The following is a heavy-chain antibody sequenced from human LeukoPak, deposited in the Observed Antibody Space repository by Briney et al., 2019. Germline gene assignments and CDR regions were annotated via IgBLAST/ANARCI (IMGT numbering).Heavy chain of an antibody. CDR1: GFTFSSYA. V-gene: IGHV3-23*01. CDR3: AKDHYYGSGSYFDY. J-gene: IGHJ4*02. CDR2: ISISGDST. D-gene: IGHD3-10*01. Sequence: PGGSLRLSCAASGFTFSSYAMSWVRQAPEKGLGWVSGISISGDSTYYADSVKGRFTISRDNSKNTLYLQMNSLRAEDTAVYYCAKDHYYGSGSYFDYWGQGTLVTVSS.